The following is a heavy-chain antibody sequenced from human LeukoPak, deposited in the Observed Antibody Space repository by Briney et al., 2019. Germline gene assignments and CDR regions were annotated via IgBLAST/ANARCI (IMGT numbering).Heavy chain of an antibody. CDR2: IWYDGSNK. CDR1: GFTFSSYG. V-gene: IGHV3-33*01. Sequence: GGSLRLSCAASGFTFSSYGMHWVRQASGTGLEWVAVIWYDGSNKYYADSVKGRFTISRDNAKNSLYLQMNSLRAEDTAVYYCAREGGDWGQGTLVTVSS. J-gene: IGHJ4*02. D-gene: IGHD2-21*01. CDR3: AREGGD.